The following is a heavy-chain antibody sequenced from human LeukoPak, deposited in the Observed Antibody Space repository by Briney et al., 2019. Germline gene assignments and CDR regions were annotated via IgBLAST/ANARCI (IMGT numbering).Heavy chain of an antibody. D-gene: IGHD3-10*01. CDR1: GYTFSDHH. CDR3: ARDTYGSDY. J-gene: IGHJ4*02. V-gene: IGHV1-46*01. CDR2: ITPSSGDT. Sequence: ASVKVSCKASGYTFSDHHMHWVRQAPGQRLEWMGKITPSSGDTTYAQNFQDRVTMTRDTSTSTVYMQLSRLRSEDTAVYYCARDTYGSDYWGQGTMVTVSA.